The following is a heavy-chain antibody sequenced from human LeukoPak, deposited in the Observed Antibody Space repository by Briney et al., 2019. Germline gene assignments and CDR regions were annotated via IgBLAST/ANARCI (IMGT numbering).Heavy chain of an antibody. CDR2: IDHSGST. CDR1: GGSFSGYY. Sequence: SETLSLTCAVSGGSFSGYYWSWLRQPPGKGLEWIGEIDHSGSTNYNPSLKSRVTISVDTSKNQFSLKLSSVTAADTAVYYCARVGIAAAGTGFDPWGQGTLVTVSS. CDR3: ARVGIAAAGTGFDP. V-gene: IGHV4-34*01. D-gene: IGHD6-13*01. J-gene: IGHJ5*02.